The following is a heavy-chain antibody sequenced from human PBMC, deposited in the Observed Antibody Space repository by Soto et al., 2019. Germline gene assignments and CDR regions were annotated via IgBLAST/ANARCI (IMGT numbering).Heavy chain of an antibody. CDR1: DGSLSPNY. Sequence: QVQLQQSGPGLVKPSETLSLTCTVSDGSLSPNYWSWVRQSPGKGLEWIGYIYYAGTTTYNPSLKSRITISLYTSQNEVSLKLSSVTAADTAVYYCARLGAYYQAMDSWGRGTLVTVSS. D-gene: IGHD3-22*01. CDR3: ARLGAYYQAMDS. J-gene: IGHJ4*02. CDR2: IYYAGTT. V-gene: IGHV4-59*08.